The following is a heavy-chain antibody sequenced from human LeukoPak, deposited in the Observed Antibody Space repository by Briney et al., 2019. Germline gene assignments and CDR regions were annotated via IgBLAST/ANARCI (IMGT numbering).Heavy chain of an antibody. CDR2: ISGSGGST. CDR3: AKEWVYSSSWYYFGG. V-gene: IGHV3-23*01. CDR1: GFTFSSYA. D-gene: IGHD6-13*01. Sequence: GGSLRLSCASSGFTFSSYAMSWVRQAPGKGLEWVSSISGSGGSTYYADSVKGRFTISRDNSKNTLYLQMNSLRAEATAVYYCAKEWVYSSSWYYFGGWGQGTLATVSS. J-gene: IGHJ4*02.